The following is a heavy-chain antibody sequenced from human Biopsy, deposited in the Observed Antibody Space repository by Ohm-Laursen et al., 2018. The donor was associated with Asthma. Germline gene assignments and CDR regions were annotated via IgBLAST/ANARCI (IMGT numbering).Heavy chain of an antibody. CDR1: GFTVTTHY. J-gene: IGHJ6*02. V-gene: IGHV3-53*01. Sequence: SLRLSCAATGFTVTTHYMSWVRQAPGKGLDWVSVIYSGGSTYYADSVKGRFTISRDSSKNSLFLQMDSLRAEDTAVYYCARQPIAEPGTTFYYYYGMDVWGQGTTVTVSS. D-gene: IGHD6-13*01. CDR2: IYSGGST. CDR3: ARQPIAEPGTTFYYYYGMDV.